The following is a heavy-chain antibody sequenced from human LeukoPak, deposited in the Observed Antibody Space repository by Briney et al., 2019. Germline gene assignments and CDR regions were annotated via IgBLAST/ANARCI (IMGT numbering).Heavy chain of an antibody. CDR1: GGSISNYY. CDR3: ARHGKLNYDSSGFGFDY. J-gene: IGHJ4*02. D-gene: IGHD3-22*01. CDR2: ISYSGNT. V-gene: IGHV4-59*08. Sequence: SETLSLTCSVSGGSISNYYWSWIRQPPGKRLEWVGYISYSGNTYYNPSLKSRVTISVDTSKNQFSVKLSSVTAADTAVYYCARHGKLNYDSSGFGFDYWGQGTLVTVSS.